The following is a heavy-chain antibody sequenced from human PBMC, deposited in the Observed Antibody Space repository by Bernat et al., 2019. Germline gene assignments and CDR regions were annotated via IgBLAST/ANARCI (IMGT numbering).Heavy chain of an antibody. D-gene: IGHD3-3*01. CDR3: ARGDYDFWSGYFGYMDV. V-gene: IGHV4-34*01. CDR2: INHSGST. CDR1: GGSFSGYY. Sequence: QVQLQQWGAGLLKPSETLSLTCAVYGGSFSGYYWSWIRQPPGKGLEWIGEINHSGSTNYNPSLKSRVTISVDTSKNQFSLKLSSVTAADTAVYYCARGDYDFWSGYFGYMDVWGKGTTVTVSS. J-gene: IGHJ6*03.